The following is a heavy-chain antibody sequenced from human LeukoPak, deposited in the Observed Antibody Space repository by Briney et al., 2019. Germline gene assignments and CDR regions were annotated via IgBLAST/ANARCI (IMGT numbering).Heavy chain of an antibody. Sequence: SETLSLTCTVSGGSISSCYWSWIRQPPGKGREWIGYIYYSGSTNYNPSLKSRVTISVDTSKNQFSLKLSSVTAADTAVYYCARGDIVATINWFDPWGQGTLVTVSS. D-gene: IGHD5-12*01. V-gene: IGHV4-59*01. CDR3: ARGDIVATINWFDP. J-gene: IGHJ5*02. CDR2: IYYSGST. CDR1: GGSISSCY.